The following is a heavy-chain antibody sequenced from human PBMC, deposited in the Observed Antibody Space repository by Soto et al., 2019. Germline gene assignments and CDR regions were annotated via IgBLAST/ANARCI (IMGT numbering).Heavy chain of an antibody. D-gene: IGHD6-19*01. CDR1: GFTFRNHA. V-gene: IGHV3-23*01. J-gene: IGHJ4*02. CDR3: ATDPSPGSSAWFYFDY. Sequence: EVQLLESGGGLVQPGGSLRLSCAASGFTFRNHAMSWVRQAPGKGLEWVSGFSGSGGTTYYADSVKGRFTVSRDNSKSTLYLQMDNLRVDDTAVYFCATDPSPGSSAWFYFDYWGQGTLVTVSP. CDR2: FSGSGGTT.